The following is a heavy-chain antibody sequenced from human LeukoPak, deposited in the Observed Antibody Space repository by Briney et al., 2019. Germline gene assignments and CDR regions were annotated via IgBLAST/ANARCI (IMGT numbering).Heavy chain of an antibody. CDR3: AKERSRGGDCLDY. CDR1: GFTFTSYA. V-gene: IGHV3-23*01. D-gene: IGHD2-21*02. CDR2: ISGSGGNT. J-gene: IGHJ4*02. Sequence: GGSLRLSCAASGFTFTSYAMNWVRQPPGKGLEWVSAISGSGGNTYYADSVKGRFTISRDNSKNTLYLQMNSLRAEETAVYYCAKERSRGGDCLDYWGQGTLVTVSS.